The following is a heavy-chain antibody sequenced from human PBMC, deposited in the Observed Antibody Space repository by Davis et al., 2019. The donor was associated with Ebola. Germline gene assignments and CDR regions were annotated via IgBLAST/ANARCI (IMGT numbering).Heavy chain of an antibody. CDR2: IHNSGST. V-gene: IGHV4-59*11. Sequence: PSETLSLTCTVSGGSISSHYWSCLRQPPGKGLEWIGYIHNSGSTDYNPSLKSRVTISVETSRNQFSLKLSSVSAADTAVYYRARGEWDQLLPYYYYMDVWGKGTTVTVSS. CDR1: GGSISSHY. J-gene: IGHJ6*03. CDR3: ARGEWDQLLPYYYYMDV. D-gene: IGHD2-2*01.